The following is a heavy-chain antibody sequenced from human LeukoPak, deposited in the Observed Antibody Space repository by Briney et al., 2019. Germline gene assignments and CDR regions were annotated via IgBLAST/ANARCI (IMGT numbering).Heavy chain of an antibody. Sequence: ASVKVSCKASGGTFSSYAISWMRQAPGQGLEWMGGIIPIFGTANYAQKFQGRVTITADKSTSTAYMELSSLRSEDTAVYYCTYVDTAMVTGYWGQGTLVTVSS. J-gene: IGHJ4*02. CDR3: TYVDTAMVTGY. CDR2: IIPIFGTA. V-gene: IGHV1-69*06. CDR1: GGTFSSYA. D-gene: IGHD5-18*01.